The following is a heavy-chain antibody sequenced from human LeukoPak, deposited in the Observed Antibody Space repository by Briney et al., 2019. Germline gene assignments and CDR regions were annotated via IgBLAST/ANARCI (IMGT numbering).Heavy chain of an antibody. J-gene: IGHJ4*02. D-gene: IGHD6-19*01. CDR3: ARRGYTSGWDY. Sequence: PGGSLRLSCAASGFTFSSYDMNWVRQAPGKGLEWVSYISSSSSTIYYADSVKGRFTISRDNAKNSLYLQMNSLRAEDTAVYYCARRGYTSGWDYWGQGTLVTVSS. V-gene: IGHV3-48*01. CDR1: GFTFSSYD. CDR2: ISSSSSTI.